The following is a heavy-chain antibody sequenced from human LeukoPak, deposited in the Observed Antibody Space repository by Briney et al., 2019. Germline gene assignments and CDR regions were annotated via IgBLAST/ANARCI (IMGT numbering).Heavy chain of an antibody. J-gene: IGHJ4*02. Sequence: SETLSLTCTVYGGSVSSGGPYWSWIRQPPGKGLEWIGYIFYSGSTSYNPSLKSRVTISVDTSKSQFSLKLSSVTAADTAVYYCARCYYGSGSIDYWGQGTLVTVSS. D-gene: IGHD3-10*01. CDR1: GGSVSSGGPY. CDR2: IFYSGST. CDR3: ARCYYGSGSIDY. V-gene: IGHV4-61*08.